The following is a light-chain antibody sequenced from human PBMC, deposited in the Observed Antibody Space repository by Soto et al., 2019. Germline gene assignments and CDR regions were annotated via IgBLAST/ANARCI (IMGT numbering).Light chain of an antibody. V-gene: IGKV3-11*01. CDR1: QSVTSY. CDR3: QQRSGWPLT. J-gene: IGKJ3*01. Sequence: EIVLTQSPATLSLSPGERATLSCRASQSVTSYLAWYQQKPGQAPRLLIYDASNRATGIPARFSGSWSGTDFTLTISSLEPEDVAVYYCQQRSGWPLTFGPGTKVNIK. CDR2: DAS.